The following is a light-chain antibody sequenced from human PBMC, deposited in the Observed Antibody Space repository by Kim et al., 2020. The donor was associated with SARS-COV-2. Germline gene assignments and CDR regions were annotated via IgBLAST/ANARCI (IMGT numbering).Light chain of an antibody. V-gene: IGKV1-5*03. CDR3: QRYSRFPYT. J-gene: IGKJ2*01. CDR1: ENIGTW. Sequence: AAVGDRVTITCRASENIGTWLGWYQQKPGRAPSLLNYLATTLESGVPSRFSSTGSGTEFSLSITRLQPDDFATYCYQRYSRFPYTFGQGTKLEI. CDR2: LAT.